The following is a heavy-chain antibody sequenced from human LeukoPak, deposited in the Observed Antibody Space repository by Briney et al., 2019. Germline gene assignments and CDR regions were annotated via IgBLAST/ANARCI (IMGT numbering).Heavy chain of an antibody. D-gene: IGHD2-8*01. J-gene: IGHJ6*03. CDR3: ARGKLGYCTNGVCSNYYYYYMDV. Sequence: SETLSLTCTVSGGSISSYYWSWIRQPPGKGLEWIGYIYYSGSTNYNPSLKCRVTISVDTSKNQFSLKLSSVTAADTAVYYCARGKLGYCTNGVCSNYYYYYMDVWGKGTTVTVSS. CDR1: GGSISSYY. V-gene: IGHV4-59*01. CDR2: IYYSGST.